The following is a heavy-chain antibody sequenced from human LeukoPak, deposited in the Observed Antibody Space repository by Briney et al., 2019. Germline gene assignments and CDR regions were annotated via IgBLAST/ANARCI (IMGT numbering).Heavy chain of an antibody. D-gene: IGHD2-15*01. CDR1: GGTFSSYA. J-gene: IGHJ4*02. Sequence: SVKVSCKASGGTFSSYAISWVRQAPGQGLEWMGRIIPILGIANYAQKFQGRVTITADKSTSTAYMELSSLRSEDTAVYYCARDLEYCSGGSCYSDDYWGQGTLVTVSS. V-gene: IGHV1-69*04. CDR2: IIPILGIA. CDR3: ARDLEYCSGGSCYSDDY.